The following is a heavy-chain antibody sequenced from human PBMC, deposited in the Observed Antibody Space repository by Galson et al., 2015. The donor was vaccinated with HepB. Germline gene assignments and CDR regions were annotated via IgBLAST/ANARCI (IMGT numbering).Heavy chain of an antibody. D-gene: IGHD2-8*01. CDR2: ISVDNGNT. Sequence: SVKVSCKASGYGFTNYGIHWVRQAPGQGLQWMGWISVDNGNTNYAQNLQGRLTMTTDTSATTAYMELRSLRSDDTAVYFCAAGSPALNVVFLYWGQGTLVTVSS. CDR1: GYGFTNYG. CDR3: AAGSPALNVVFLY. J-gene: IGHJ4*02. V-gene: IGHV1-18*01.